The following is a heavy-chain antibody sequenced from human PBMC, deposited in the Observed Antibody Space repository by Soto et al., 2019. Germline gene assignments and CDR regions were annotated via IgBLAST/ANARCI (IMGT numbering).Heavy chain of an antibody. CDR3: TKDQGISFRASDH. V-gene: IGHV3-30*18. CDR1: GFTFSDYG. J-gene: IGHJ4*02. D-gene: IGHD3-10*01. Sequence: GGSLRLSCAASGFTFSDYGMHWVRQAPGKGLEWVAVISYDGTIEYYVDSVKGRFTISRDNSKNTLYLQMNSLRLEDTALYYCTKDQGISFRASDHWGQGTLVTVSS. CDR2: ISYDGTIE.